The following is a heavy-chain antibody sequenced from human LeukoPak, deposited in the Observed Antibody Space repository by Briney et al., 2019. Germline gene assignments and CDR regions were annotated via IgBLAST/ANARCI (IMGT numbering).Heavy chain of an antibody. CDR3: AGDRYCSGGSCYWFDP. V-gene: IGHV1-2*02. CDR2: INPNSGGT. D-gene: IGHD2-15*01. CDR1: GYTFTGYY. Sequence: ASVKVSCKASGYTFTGYYMHWVRQAPGQGLEWMGWINPNSGGTNYAQKFQGRVTMTRETSISTAYMELSRLRSDDTAVYYCAGDRYCSGGSCYWFDPWGQGTLVTVSS. J-gene: IGHJ5*02.